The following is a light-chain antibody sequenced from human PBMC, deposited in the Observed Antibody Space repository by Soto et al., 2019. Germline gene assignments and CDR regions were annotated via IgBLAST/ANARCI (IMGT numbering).Light chain of an antibody. CDR3: QQYNSYPLT. CDR1: QIISSW. V-gene: IGKV1-5*03. J-gene: IGKJ4*01. CDR2: KAS. Sequence: DIQMTQPPSTLSASVGDRVTITCRASQIISSWLAWYQQKPGKAPNLLIYKASSLESGVPSRFSGSGSGTEFTLTISSLQPDDFATYYCQQYNSYPLTFGGGTKVEIK.